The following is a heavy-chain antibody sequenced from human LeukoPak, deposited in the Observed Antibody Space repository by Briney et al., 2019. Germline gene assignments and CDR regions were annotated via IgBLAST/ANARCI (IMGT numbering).Heavy chain of an antibody. D-gene: IGHD6-19*01. Sequence: SETLSLTCTVSGYSISSGYFWGWMRQPPGKGLEWIGSIYQSETAHYNPSLKSRVTISVDTSKNQFSLKLSSVTAADTAVYYCARDGYSSGWWSNYYFDYWGQGTLVTVSS. V-gene: IGHV4-38-2*02. J-gene: IGHJ4*02. CDR3: ARDGYSSGWWSNYYFDY. CDR1: GYSISSGYF. CDR2: IYQSETA.